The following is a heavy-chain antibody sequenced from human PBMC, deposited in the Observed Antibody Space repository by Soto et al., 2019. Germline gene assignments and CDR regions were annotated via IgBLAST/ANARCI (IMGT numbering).Heavy chain of an antibody. D-gene: IGHD4-4*01. CDR2: INYSGST. V-gene: IGHV4-39*01. CDR3: ARTTTVTTIYFDY. Sequence: QLQLQESGPGLVKPSETLSLTRTVSADSISRNNYYWGWVRQPPGKGLEWIGSINYSGSTYYNPSLKSRVTVSGDTSKRQVSLKLTSVTAADTAVYYCARTTTVTTIYFDYWGQGTLVTVSS. J-gene: IGHJ4*02. CDR1: ADSISRNNYY.